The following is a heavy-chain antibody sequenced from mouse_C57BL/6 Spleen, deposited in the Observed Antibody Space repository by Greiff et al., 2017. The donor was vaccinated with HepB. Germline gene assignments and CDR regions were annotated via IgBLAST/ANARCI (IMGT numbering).Heavy chain of an antibody. Sequence: EVQLVESGPGLVKPSQSLSLTCSVTGYSITSGYYWNWIRQFPGNKLEWMGYISYDGSNNYNPSLKNRISITRDTSKNQFFLKLNSVTTEDTATYYCARWGYYDGSDWYFDVWGTGTTVTVSS. CDR1: GYSITSGYY. D-gene: IGHD1-1*01. CDR3: ARWGYYDGSDWYFDV. J-gene: IGHJ1*03. V-gene: IGHV3-6*01. CDR2: ISYDGSN.